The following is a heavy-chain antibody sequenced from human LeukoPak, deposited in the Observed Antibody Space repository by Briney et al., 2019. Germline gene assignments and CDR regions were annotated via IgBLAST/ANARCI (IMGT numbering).Heavy chain of an antibody. CDR2: IYYSGST. D-gene: IGHD5-18*01. Sequence: SETLSLTCTVSGGSISSSSYYWGWIRQPPGKGLEWIRSIYYSGSTYYNPSLKSRVTISVDTSKNQFSLKLSSVTAADTTIYYCARHWIQLWFFDYWGQGTLVTVSS. CDR1: GGSISSSSYY. J-gene: IGHJ4*02. CDR3: ARHWIQLWFFDY. V-gene: IGHV4-39*01.